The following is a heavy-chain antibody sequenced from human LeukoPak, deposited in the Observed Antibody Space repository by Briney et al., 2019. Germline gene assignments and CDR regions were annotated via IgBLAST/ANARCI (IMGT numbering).Heavy chain of an antibody. CDR3: ARVDGYNYWNYFDY. J-gene: IGHJ4*02. D-gene: IGHD5-24*01. V-gene: IGHV4-4*07. CDR1: GYSISSGYY. CDR2: IYTSGST. Sequence: SETLSLTCTVSGYSISSGYYWSWIRQPAGKGLEWIGRIYTSGSTSYNPSLKSRVTMSVDTSKNQFSLKLSSVTAADTAVYYCARVDGYNYWNYFDYWGQGTLVTVSS.